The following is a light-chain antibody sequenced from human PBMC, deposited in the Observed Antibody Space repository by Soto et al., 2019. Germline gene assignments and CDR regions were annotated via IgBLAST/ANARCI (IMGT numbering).Light chain of an antibody. V-gene: IGKV1-39*01. CDR1: QNINNY. CDR2: GAS. Sequence: DIELTQSPPSLAASVGDRVTITCRASQNINNYLIWYQQKPGKAPQLLIYGASILQSGVPSRFSGSASGTDFTLTIGSLQPEDFATYYCQESYIVPETFGQGTKVEI. CDR3: QESYIVPET. J-gene: IGKJ1*01.